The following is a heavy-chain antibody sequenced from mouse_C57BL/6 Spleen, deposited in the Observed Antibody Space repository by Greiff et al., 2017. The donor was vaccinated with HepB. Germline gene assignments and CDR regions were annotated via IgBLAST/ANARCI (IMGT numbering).Heavy chain of an antibody. J-gene: IGHJ2*01. Sequence: VKLMESGAELVRPGTSVKVSCKASGYAFTNYLIEWVKQRPGQGLEWIGVINPGSGGTNYNEKFKGKATLTADKSSSTAYMQLSSLTSEDSAVYFCARGDITTVVAGDYWGQGTTLTVSS. CDR3: ARGDITTVVAGDY. D-gene: IGHD1-1*01. V-gene: IGHV1-54*01. CDR2: INPGSGGT. CDR1: GYAFTNYL.